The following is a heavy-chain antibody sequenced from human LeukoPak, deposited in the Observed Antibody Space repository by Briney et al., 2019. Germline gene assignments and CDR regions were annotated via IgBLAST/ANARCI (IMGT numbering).Heavy chain of an antibody. V-gene: IGHV4-39*07. CDR1: GGSISSSSYY. Sequence: PSETLSLTCTVSGGSISSSSYYWGWIRQPPGKGLEWIGNIYHSGSTYYNPSLKSRVTISVDTSKNQFSPKLSSVTAADTALYYCAGERKNDYDRSGYYYKDWGQGTLVTVSS. J-gene: IGHJ4*02. D-gene: IGHD3-22*01. CDR3: AGERKNDYDRSGYYYKD. CDR2: IYHSGST.